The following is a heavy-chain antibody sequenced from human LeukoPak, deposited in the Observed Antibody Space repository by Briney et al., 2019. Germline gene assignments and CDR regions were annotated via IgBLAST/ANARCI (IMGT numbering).Heavy chain of an antibody. J-gene: IGHJ4*02. Sequence: GGSLRLSCAASGFTFSSSWMNWVRQAPGKGLEWVANIKQDGSDKYYVDSVKGRFTISRDNAKNSLYLQMNSLRAEDTAVYYCARDYYSKSSNNFDYWGQGTLVTVSS. CDR1: GFTFSSSW. V-gene: IGHV3-7*01. CDR3: ARDYYSKSSNNFDY. CDR2: IKQDGSDK. D-gene: IGHD2-21*01.